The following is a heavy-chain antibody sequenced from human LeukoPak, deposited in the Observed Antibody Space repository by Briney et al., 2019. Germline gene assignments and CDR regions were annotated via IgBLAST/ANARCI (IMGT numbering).Heavy chain of an antibody. CDR3: ARRYYYDSSGYYLAHDAFDI. Sequence: RGDPLQISCKGSGNSFTSHWIGLVRPMPGKGLELTGIIYPGDSDTRYSPSFRGQVTISADKSISTAYLQWSSLKASDTAMYYCARRYYYDSSGYYLAHDAFDIWGQGTMVTVSS. CDR2: IYPGDSDT. V-gene: IGHV5-51*01. J-gene: IGHJ3*02. D-gene: IGHD3-22*01. CDR1: GNSFTSHW.